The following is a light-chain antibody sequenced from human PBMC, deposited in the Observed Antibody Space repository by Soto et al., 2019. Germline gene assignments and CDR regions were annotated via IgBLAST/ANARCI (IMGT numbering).Light chain of an antibody. CDR2: VNTNGSH. CDR1: NGHSSYA. Sequence: QPVLTQSPSASASLGASVNLTCTLSNGHSSYAIAWHQQQPEKGPRYLMKVNTNGSHRKGDGIPDRFSGSSSGLERYLTISSLQSEDAADYYCQTWNTGIVTFGGGTQLTVL. CDR3: QTWNTGIVT. J-gene: IGLJ2*01. V-gene: IGLV4-69*01.